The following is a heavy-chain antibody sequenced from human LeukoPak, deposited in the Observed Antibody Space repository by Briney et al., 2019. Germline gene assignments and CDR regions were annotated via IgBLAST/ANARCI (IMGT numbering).Heavy chain of an antibody. V-gene: IGHV3-53*01. D-gene: IGHD4-23*01. Sequence: GSLRLSCAASGFTVSSSYMSWVRQAPGKGLEWVSLIYSGGTTYYADSVKGRFTISRDDSKNTLYLQMNGLRAEDTAVYYCARRGDGGRSFDFWGQGTLVTVSS. CDR1: GFTVSSSY. J-gene: IGHJ4*02. CDR3: ARRGDGGRSFDF. CDR2: IYSGGTT.